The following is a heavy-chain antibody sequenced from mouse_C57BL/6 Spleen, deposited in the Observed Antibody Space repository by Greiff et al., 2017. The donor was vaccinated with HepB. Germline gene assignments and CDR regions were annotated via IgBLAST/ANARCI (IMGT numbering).Heavy chain of an antibody. V-gene: IGHV1-69*01. J-gene: IGHJ2*01. CDR2: IDPSDSYT. Sequence: VQLQQPGAELVMPGASVKLSCKASGYTFTSYWMHWVKQMPGQGLEWIGEIDPSDSYTNYNQKFNGKSTLTVDKSSSTAYMQLSSLTSEDSAVYYCALGRENFDYWGQGTTLTVSS. D-gene: IGHD4-1*01. CDR3: ALGRENFDY. CDR1: GYTFTSYW.